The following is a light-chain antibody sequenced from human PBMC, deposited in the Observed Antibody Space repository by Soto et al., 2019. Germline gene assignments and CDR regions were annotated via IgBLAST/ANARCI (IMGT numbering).Light chain of an antibody. CDR1: QSVDSR. Sequence: DIVMTQSPATLSVSPGERATLSCRASQSVDSRLAWYQQKPGKGPRLLIYGASSWATGVPARFSGSGSGTEFTLTISSLQSEDFAVYYCQHYSSWLWTFGQGTKVEIK. J-gene: IGKJ1*01. V-gene: IGKV3-15*01. CDR3: QHYSSWLWT. CDR2: GAS.